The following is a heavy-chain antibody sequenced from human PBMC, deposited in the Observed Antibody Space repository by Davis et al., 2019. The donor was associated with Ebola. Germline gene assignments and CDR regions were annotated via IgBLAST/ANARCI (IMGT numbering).Heavy chain of an antibody. Sequence: GESLKISCAASGFTFSSYGMHWVRQAPGKGLEWVAVISYDGSNKYYADSVEGRFTISRDNAKNTLYLQMNSLRAEDTAVYYCAMRGWFGDLDYWGQGTLVTVSS. J-gene: IGHJ4*02. CDR1: GFTFSSYG. CDR2: ISYDGSNK. CDR3: AMRGWFGDLDY. D-gene: IGHD3-10*01. V-gene: IGHV3-30*12.